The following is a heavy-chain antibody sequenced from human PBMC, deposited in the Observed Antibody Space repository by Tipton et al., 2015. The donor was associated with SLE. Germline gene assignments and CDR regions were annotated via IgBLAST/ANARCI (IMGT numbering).Heavy chain of an antibody. J-gene: IGHJ4*02. V-gene: IGHV1-46*01. Sequence: QVQLVQSGAEVKKPGASVKVSCKASGYTFISYYMHWVRQAPGQRLEWVGIINPSGGGTTYAQNFQGRVTMIRDTSTSTFYMELDNLRSEDTAIYYCARGEVAGSLQIDYWGQGTLVTVSS. CDR3: ARGEVAGSLQIDY. CDR2: INPSGGGT. D-gene: IGHD6-19*01. CDR1: GYTFISYY.